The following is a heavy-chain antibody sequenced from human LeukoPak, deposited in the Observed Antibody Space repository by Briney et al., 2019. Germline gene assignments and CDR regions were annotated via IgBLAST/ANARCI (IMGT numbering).Heavy chain of an antibody. Sequence: GRSLRLSCAASGFTFDDYAMHWVRQAPGKGLEWVSGIGWDSGSIGYADSVKGRFTISRDNAKNSLYLQMNSLRAEDTAVYYCARRTTIFGVVMLYYFDYWGQGTLVTVSS. D-gene: IGHD3-3*01. CDR1: GFTFDDYA. CDR2: IGWDSGSI. V-gene: IGHV3-9*01. CDR3: ARRTTIFGVVMLYYFDY. J-gene: IGHJ4*02.